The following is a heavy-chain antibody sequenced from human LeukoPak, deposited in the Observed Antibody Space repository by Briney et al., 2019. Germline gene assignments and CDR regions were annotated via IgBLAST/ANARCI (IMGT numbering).Heavy chain of an antibody. D-gene: IGHD3-3*01. Sequence: SQTLSLTCSVSGGSISSGDYYWSWIRQPAGKGLEWIGYIYYSGSTYYNPSLKSRVTISVDTSKNQFSLKLSSVTAADTAVYYCARGFLEWLPIDYWGQGTLVTVSS. CDR1: GGSISSGDYY. CDR2: IYYSGST. V-gene: IGHV4-30-4*08. CDR3: ARGFLEWLPIDY. J-gene: IGHJ4*02.